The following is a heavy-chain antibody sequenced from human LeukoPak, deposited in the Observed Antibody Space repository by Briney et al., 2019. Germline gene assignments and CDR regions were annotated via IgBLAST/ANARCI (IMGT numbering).Heavy chain of an antibody. CDR3: AKAVKMAYSSSWYFDY. V-gene: IGHV3-23*01. Sequence: WGSLRLSCAASGFTFSSYAMSWVRQAPGKGLELVSAISSSGGSTYYADSVKGRFTISRDNSQNNLYLKMNSLRAEDTAVYYCAKAVKMAYSSSWYFDYWGQGTLVTVSS. D-gene: IGHD6-13*01. J-gene: IGHJ4*02. CDR1: GFTFSSYA. CDR2: ISSSGGST.